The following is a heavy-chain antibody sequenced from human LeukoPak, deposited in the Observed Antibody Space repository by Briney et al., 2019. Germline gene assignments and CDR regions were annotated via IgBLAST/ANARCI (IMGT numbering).Heavy chain of an antibody. D-gene: IGHD6-13*01. V-gene: IGHV3-30*02. Sequence: GGSLRLSCAASGFTFSSYAIHWVRQAPGKGLEWVAFIRYDGSNKYYADSVKGRFTISRDNSKNTLYLQMNSLRAEDTAVYYCAKDRSRQQLWGSVKKWFDPWGQGTLVTVSS. CDR2: IRYDGSNK. CDR1: GFTFSSYA. J-gene: IGHJ5*02. CDR3: AKDRSRQQLWGSVKKWFDP.